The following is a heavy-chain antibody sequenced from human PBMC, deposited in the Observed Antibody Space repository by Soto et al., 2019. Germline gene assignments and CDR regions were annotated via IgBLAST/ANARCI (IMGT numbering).Heavy chain of an antibody. Sequence: QVQLQESGPGLVKPSQTLSLACTVSGGSISSGGYYWSWIRQHPGKGLEWIGYIYYSGSTYYNPSLKSRVTISVDTSKNQFSLKLISVTASDTAVYYCARETLCGGDCYSFDYWGQGTLVTVSS. D-gene: IGHD2-21*02. CDR1: GGSISSGGYY. CDR2: IYYSGST. CDR3: ARETLCGGDCYSFDY. V-gene: IGHV4-31*03. J-gene: IGHJ4*02.